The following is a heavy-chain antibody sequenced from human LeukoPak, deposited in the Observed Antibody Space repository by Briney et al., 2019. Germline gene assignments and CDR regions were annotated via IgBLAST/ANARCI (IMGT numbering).Heavy chain of an antibody. Sequence: GGSLRLSWAASGFTFSSYSMNWVRQAPGKGLEWVSSISSSSSYIYYADSVKGRFTISRDNAKNSLYLQMNSLRAEDTAVYYCASLAGDYYDSSGYYFIDYWGQGTLVTVSS. CDR3: ASLAGDYYDSSGYYFIDY. D-gene: IGHD3-22*01. CDR2: ISSSSSYI. V-gene: IGHV3-21*01. CDR1: GFTFSSYS. J-gene: IGHJ4*02.